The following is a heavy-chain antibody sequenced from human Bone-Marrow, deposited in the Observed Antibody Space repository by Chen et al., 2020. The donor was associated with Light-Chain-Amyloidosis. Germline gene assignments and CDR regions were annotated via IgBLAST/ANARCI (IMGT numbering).Heavy chain of an antibody. V-gene: IGHV4-34*01. CDR2: INHSGST. CDR1: GGSFSGYY. Sequence: QVQLQQWGAGLLKPSETLSLTCAVYGGSFSGYYWSWIRQPPGKGLEWIGEINHSGSTNYNPSLKSRVTISVDTSKNQFSLKLSSVTAADTAVYYCARCSGVGGGRGYYVMDVWGQGTTVTVSS. D-gene: IGHD2-15*01. CDR3: ARCSGVGGGRGYYVMDV. J-gene: IGHJ6*02.